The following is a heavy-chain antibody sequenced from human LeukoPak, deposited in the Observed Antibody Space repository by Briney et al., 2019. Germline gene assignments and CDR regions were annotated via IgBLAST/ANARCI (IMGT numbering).Heavy chain of an antibody. Sequence: SGTLSLTCAVSGGSISSSNWWSWVRQPPGKGLEWIGYIYHSGSTNYNPSLKSRVTISVDTSKNQFSLKLSSVTAADTAVYYCARSTPRYSSSWYAGMDVWGQGTTVTVSS. V-gene: IGHV4-4*02. CDR3: ARSTPRYSSSWYAGMDV. CDR2: IYHSGST. J-gene: IGHJ6*02. D-gene: IGHD6-13*01. CDR1: GGSISSSNW.